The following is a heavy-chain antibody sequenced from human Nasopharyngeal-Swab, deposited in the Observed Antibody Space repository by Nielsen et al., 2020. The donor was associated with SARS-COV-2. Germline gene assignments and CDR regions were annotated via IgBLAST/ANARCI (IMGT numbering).Heavy chain of an antibody. CDR2: MYHTGST. Sequence: SETLSLTCAVSGDSITSGYFWGWIRQPPGKGLEWIGSMYHTGSTYYNPSLKSRVTISIDTSKNQFSLKLSSVTAADTAVYYCARGRAGGYYDSSGNWFDPWGQGTLVTVSS. CDR3: ARGRAGGYYDSSGNWFDP. J-gene: IGHJ5*02. D-gene: IGHD3-22*01. V-gene: IGHV4-38-2*01. CDR1: GDSITSGYF.